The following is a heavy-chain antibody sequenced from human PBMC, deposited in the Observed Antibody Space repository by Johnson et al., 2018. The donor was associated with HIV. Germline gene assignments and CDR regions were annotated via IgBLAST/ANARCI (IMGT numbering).Heavy chain of an antibody. J-gene: IGHJ3*02. CDR1: GFTFSSHA. D-gene: IGHD1-14*01. Sequence: QVQLVESGGGVVQPGKSLRLSCAASGFTFSSHAMHWVRQAPGKGLEWVAFISYDGSKKHNADSVKGRSTISRDNAKNSLYLQMNSLRAEDTAMYFCARDEFYRMYALTALDIWGQGTMVIVSS. CDR2: ISYDGSKK. V-gene: IGHV3-30*14. CDR3: ARDEFYRMYALTALDI.